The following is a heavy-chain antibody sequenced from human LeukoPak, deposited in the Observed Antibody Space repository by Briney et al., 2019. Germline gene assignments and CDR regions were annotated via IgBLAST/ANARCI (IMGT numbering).Heavy chain of an antibody. J-gene: IGHJ6*03. CDR2: IYYSGNT. CDR3: AGQVNYYYYMDV. D-gene: IGHD3-22*01. Sequence: SETLSLTCTVSGGSISSSSYYWGWVRQPPGMGLEWIGNIYYSGNTYYNPSLKSRVTISVDTSKNQFSLKLSSVTAADTAVYYCAGQVNYYYYMDVWGKGTTVTVSS. V-gene: IGHV4-39*01. CDR1: GGSISSSSYY.